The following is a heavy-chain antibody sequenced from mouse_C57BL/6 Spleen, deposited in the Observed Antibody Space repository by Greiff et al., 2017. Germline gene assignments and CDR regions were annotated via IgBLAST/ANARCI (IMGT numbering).Heavy chain of an antibody. CDR3: ARGVYYYGSSYGYFDV. CDR1: GYTFTDYY. CDR2: IGPGSGST. J-gene: IGHJ1*03. Sequence: QVHVKQSGAELVKPGASVKISCKASGYTFTDYYINWVKQRPGQGLEWIGKIGPGSGSTYYNEKFKGKATLTADKSSSTAYMQLSSLTSEDSAVYFCARGVYYYGSSYGYFDVWGTGTTVTVSS. D-gene: IGHD1-1*01. V-gene: IGHV1-77*01.